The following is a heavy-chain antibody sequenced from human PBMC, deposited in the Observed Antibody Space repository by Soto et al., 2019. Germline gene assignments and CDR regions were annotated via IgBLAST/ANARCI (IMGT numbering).Heavy chain of an antibody. Sequence: GASVKVSCKASGYTFTSYAMHWVRQAPGQRLEWMGWINAGNGNTKYSQKFQGRVTITRDTSASTAYMELSSLRSEDTAVYYCARVAGGIVVVPADDAFEIRGQGTTVTVSS. J-gene: IGHJ3*02. V-gene: IGHV1-3*01. D-gene: IGHD2-2*01. CDR2: INAGNGNT. CDR1: GYTFTSYA. CDR3: ARVAGGIVVVPADDAFEI.